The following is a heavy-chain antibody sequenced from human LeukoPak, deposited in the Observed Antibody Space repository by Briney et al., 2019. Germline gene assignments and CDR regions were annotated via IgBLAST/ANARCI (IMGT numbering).Heavy chain of an antibody. Sequence: GASVKVSCKASGYTFTTYGLHWVRQAPGQRLEWMGWINAVNGNTIHSQKFQGRVTMTEDTSTDTAYMELSSLRSEDTAVYYCATGIPPIVVVPAAAIPPGYYYMDVWGKGTTVTVSS. D-gene: IGHD2-2*01. V-gene: IGHV1-3*01. CDR1: GYTFTTYG. CDR2: INAVNGNT. J-gene: IGHJ6*03. CDR3: ATGIPPIVVVPAAAIPPGYYYMDV.